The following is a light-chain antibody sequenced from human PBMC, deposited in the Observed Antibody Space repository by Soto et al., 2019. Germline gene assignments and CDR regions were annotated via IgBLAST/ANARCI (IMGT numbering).Light chain of an antibody. Sequence: QSALTQPRSVSGSPGQSVTISCTATTNDFGTYKYVSWYQQHPDKAPKLMIYDVTKRPSGVPDRFSASKSDNTASLTISGLQPDDEANYYCCSSAGTYNFVFGTGTKVTVL. CDR1: TNDFGTYKY. J-gene: IGLJ1*01. CDR2: DVT. V-gene: IGLV2-11*01. CDR3: CSSAGTYNFV.